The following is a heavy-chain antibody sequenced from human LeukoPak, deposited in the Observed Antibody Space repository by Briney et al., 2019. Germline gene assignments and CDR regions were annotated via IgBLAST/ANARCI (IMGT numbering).Heavy chain of an antibody. V-gene: IGHV3-33*08. CDR3: AGDRKSGNFLGEFDH. CDR2: IWYDGSNT. J-gene: IGHJ5*02. D-gene: IGHD1-26*01. Sequence: PGRSLRLSCAASGFTFSSYAMHWVRQAPGKGLEWVALIWYDGSNTYYTDSVRGRFTISRDNSKSTLYLQMNSLRAEDTAIYYCAGDRKSGNFLGEFDHWGLGTLSPSPQ. CDR1: GFTFSSYA.